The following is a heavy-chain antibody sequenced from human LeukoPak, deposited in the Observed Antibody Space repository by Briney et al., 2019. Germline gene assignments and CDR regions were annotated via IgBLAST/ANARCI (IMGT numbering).Heavy chain of an antibody. CDR3: ATSRYYYDSSGYPEYFQH. V-gene: IGHV3-30*02. CDR2: IRYDGSNK. Sequence: SGGSLRLSCAASGFTFSSYGMHWVRQAPGKGLEWVAFIRYDGSNKYYADSVKGRFTISRDNSKNTLYLKMNSLRAEDTAVYYCATSRYYYDSSGYPEYFQHWGQGTLVTVPS. CDR1: GFTFSSYG. J-gene: IGHJ1*01. D-gene: IGHD3-22*01.